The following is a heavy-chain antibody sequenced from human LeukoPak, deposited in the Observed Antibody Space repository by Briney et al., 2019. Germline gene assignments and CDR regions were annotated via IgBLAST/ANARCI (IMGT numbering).Heavy chain of an antibody. Sequence: SETLSLTCAVYGGSFSGYYWSWIRQPPGKGLEWIGEINHSGSTNYNPSLKSRVTISVDTSKNQFSLKLSSVTAADTAVYYCAELARCSGGSCPTPGMDVWGQGTTVTVSS. J-gene: IGHJ6*02. CDR2: INHSGST. CDR3: AELARCSGGSCPTPGMDV. V-gene: IGHV4-34*01. D-gene: IGHD2-15*01. CDR1: GGSFSGYY.